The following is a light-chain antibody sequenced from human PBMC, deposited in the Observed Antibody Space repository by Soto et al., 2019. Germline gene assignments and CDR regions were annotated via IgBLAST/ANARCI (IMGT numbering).Light chain of an antibody. CDR3: QQYNNWPPWT. CDR2: GAS. Sequence: EIVLTQSPGTLSLSPGERATLSCRASQSVSSNLAWYQQKPGQAPRLLIYGASTRATGIPARFSGSGSGTEFTLTISSLQSEDFAVYYCQQYNNWPPWTFGQGTKLDI. J-gene: IGKJ1*01. CDR1: QSVSSN. V-gene: IGKV3-15*01.